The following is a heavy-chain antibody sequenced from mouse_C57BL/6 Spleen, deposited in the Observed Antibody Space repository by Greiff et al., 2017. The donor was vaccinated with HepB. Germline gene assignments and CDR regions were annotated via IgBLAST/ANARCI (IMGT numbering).Heavy chain of an antibody. V-gene: IGHV5-4*03. D-gene: IGHD2-5*01. CDR1: GFTFSSYA. CDR2: ISDGGSYT. Sequence: EVKVVESGGGLVKPGGSLKLSCAASGFTFSSYAMSWVRQTPEKRLEWVATISDGGSYTYYPDNVKGRFTISRDNAKNNLYLQMSHLKSEDTAMYYCARASPYYSNPNWYFDVWGTGTTVTVSS. CDR3: ARASPYYSNPNWYFDV. J-gene: IGHJ1*03.